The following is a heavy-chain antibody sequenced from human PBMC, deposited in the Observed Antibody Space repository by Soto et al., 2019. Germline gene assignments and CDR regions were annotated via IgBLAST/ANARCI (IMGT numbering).Heavy chain of an antibody. J-gene: IGHJ6*02. V-gene: IGHV3-21*01. CDR3: ARDEEARPYFYGMDV. Sequence: KPGGSLRLSCAASGFTFRTYSMNWVRQAPGKGLEWVSSITGSSNYIYYADSMKGRFTISRDNAKNSLYLQMNSLRAEDTAVYYCARDEEARPYFYGMDVWGQGTTVTVSS. D-gene: IGHD6-6*01. CDR1: GFTFRTYS. CDR2: ITGSSNYI.